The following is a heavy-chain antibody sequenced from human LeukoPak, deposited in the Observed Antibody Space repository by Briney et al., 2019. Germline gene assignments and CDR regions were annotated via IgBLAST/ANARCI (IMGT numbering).Heavy chain of an antibody. CDR1: GFIFSRNS. V-gene: IGHV3-21*01. CDR3: AKRSGGPSPFDY. J-gene: IGHJ4*02. D-gene: IGHD3-3*01. Sequence: NTGGSLRLSCAASGFIFSRNSMNWVRQAPGKGLEWVSSISSSSSYIYYADSVKGRFTISRDNAKNSLYLQMNSLRAEDTAVYYCAKRSGGPSPFDYWGQGALVTVSS. CDR2: ISSSSSYI.